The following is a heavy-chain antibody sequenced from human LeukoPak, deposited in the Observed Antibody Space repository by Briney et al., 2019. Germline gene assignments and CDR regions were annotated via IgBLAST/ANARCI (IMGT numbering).Heavy chain of an antibody. Sequence: GRSLRLSCAASGFTFSSYGMHWVRQAPGKGLEWVAVISYDGSNKYYADSVKGRLTISRDNSKNTLYLQMNSLRAEDTAVYYRAKVTLRTGGTIFGVVVADYYYYGMDVWGQGTTVTVSS. CDR1: GFTFSSYG. J-gene: IGHJ6*02. CDR2: ISYDGSNK. V-gene: IGHV3-30*18. D-gene: IGHD3-3*01. CDR3: AKVTLRTGGTIFGVVVADYYYYGMDV.